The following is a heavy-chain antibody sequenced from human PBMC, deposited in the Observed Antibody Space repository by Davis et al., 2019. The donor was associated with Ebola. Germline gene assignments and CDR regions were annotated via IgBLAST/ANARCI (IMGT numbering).Heavy chain of an antibody. J-gene: IGHJ2*01. CDR2: ISYVGSNK. Sequence: PAGSLRLSCAASGFTSSSNGMPWVRQAQGKGLAWVAFISYVGSNKSYADSVQGRFTISRDNSKNTRYLQMNSLRAEDTAIYYCAKEGRDGYNYGWYFELWGRGTLVTVSS. CDR3: AKEGRDGYNYGWYFEL. V-gene: IGHV3-30*18. D-gene: IGHD5-24*01. CDR1: GFTSSSNG.